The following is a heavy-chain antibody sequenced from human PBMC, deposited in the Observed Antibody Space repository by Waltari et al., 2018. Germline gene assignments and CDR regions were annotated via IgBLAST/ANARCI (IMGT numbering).Heavy chain of an antibody. D-gene: IGHD5-12*01. V-gene: IGHV4-39*07. CDR2: IYYSGST. CDR3: ARVGRSGYDYTLFDY. J-gene: IGHJ4*02. CDR1: GDSNSSRSYY. Sequence: QLQLQESGPGLVKPSETLSLTCTVSGDSNSSRSYYCGWIRQPPGKGLEWIGRIYYSGSTYYNPSLKSRVTISVDTSKNQFSLKLSSVTAADTAVYYCARVGRSGYDYTLFDYWGQGTLVTVSS.